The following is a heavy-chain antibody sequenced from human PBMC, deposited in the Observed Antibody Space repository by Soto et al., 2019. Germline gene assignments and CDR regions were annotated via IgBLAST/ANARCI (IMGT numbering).Heavy chain of an antibody. J-gene: IGHJ6*02. V-gene: IGHV1-8*01. CDR2: MNPNSGNT. D-gene: IGHD3-3*01. CDR3: ARVLSWASYYDFWSGYYNYYYYGMDV. Sequence: QVQLVQSGAEVKKPGASVKVSCKASGYTFTSYDINWVRQATGQGLEWMGWMNPNSGNTGYAQKFQGRVTMTRNTSISTDYMELSSRRSEDTAVYYCARVLSWASYYDFWSGYYNYYYYGMDVWGQGTTVTVSS. CDR1: GYTFTSYD.